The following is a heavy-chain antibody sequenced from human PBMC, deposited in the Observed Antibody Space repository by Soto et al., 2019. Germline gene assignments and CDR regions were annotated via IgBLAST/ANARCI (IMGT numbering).Heavy chain of an antibody. CDR3: ARGSLDYYGSGSYALDY. CDR2: IWYDGSNK. J-gene: IGHJ4*02. CDR1: GFTFSSYG. Sequence: QVQLVESGGGVVQPGRSLRLSCAASGFTFSSYGMHWVRQAPGKGLEWVAVIWYDGSNKYYADSVKGRFTISRDNSKNTLYLQMNSLRAEDTAVYYCARGSLDYYGSGSYALDYWGQGTLVTVSS. D-gene: IGHD3-10*01. V-gene: IGHV3-33*01.